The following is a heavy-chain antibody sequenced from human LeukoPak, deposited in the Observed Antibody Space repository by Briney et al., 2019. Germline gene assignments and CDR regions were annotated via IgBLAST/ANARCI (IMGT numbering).Heavy chain of an antibody. Sequence: ASVKVSCKASGYTFTGYYMHWVRQAPGQGLEWMGWINPNSGGTNYAQKFQGRVTMTRDTSISTAYMELSRLRSDDTAVYYCARDKNPLGYCSSTSCYDAFDIWGQGTMVTVSS. CDR1: GYTFTGYY. CDR3: ARDKNPLGYCSSTSCYDAFDI. J-gene: IGHJ3*02. V-gene: IGHV1-2*02. CDR2: INPNSGGT. D-gene: IGHD2-2*01.